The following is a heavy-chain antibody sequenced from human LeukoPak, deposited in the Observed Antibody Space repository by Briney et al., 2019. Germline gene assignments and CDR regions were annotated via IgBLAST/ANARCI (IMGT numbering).Heavy chain of an antibody. D-gene: IGHD3-10*01. CDR3: ARVIITMVRGVIVPHYYMDV. CDR2: ISAYNGNT. Sequence: ASVKVSCKASGYTFSSYGISWMRQAPGQGPEYMGWISAYNGNTNYAQKLQGRVTMTTDTSTSTAYMELRSLRSDDTAVYYCARVIITMVRGVIVPHYYMDVWGKGTTVTISS. V-gene: IGHV1-18*01. CDR1: GYTFSSYG. J-gene: IGHJ6*03.